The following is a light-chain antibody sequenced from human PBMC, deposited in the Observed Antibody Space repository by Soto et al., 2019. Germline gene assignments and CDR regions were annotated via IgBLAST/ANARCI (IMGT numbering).Light chain of an antibody. V-gene: IGKV3-20*01. CDR3: QQFSSYPLT. CDR2: GAS. CDR1: ETIRNNY. Sequence: QSPGTLSLSPGEGATLSCRASETIRNNYLAWYQQKPGQAPRLLIYGASSRATGTPDRFTGSGSGTDFTLTISRLEPEDFAVYYCQQFSSYPLTFGGGTKVDI. J-gene: IGKJ4*01.